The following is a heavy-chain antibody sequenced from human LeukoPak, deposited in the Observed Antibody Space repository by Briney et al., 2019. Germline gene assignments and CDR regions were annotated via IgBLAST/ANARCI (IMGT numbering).Heavy chain of an antibody. J-gene: IGHJ5*02. D-gene: IGHD3-22*01. CDR2: INGGNGNI. Sequence: ASVKVSCKASGYSFTSYAMHWVRQAPGEKLEWMGWINGGNGNIKYSQKFQGRVTITRDTSARTAYMELSSLRPEDTAVYYCARSALLDYYDSRASWFDPWGQGTLVTVSS. CDR1: GYSFTSYA. CDR3: ARSALLDYYDSRASWFDP. V-gene: IGHV1-3*01.